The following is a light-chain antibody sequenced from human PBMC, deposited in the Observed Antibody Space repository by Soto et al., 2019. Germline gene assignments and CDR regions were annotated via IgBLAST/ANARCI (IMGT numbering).Light chain of an antibody. CDR3: ETWDSNTVI. CDR1: SGHSSYI. Sequence: QAVVTQSSSASASLGSSVKLTCTLSSGHSSYIIAWHQQQPGKAPRYLMKLDNSGSYNKGSGVPDRFSGSSSGADRYLTLSNLQFEDEADYYCETWDSNTVIFGGGTKVTVL. J-gene: IGLJ2*01. V-gene: IGLV4-60*02. CDR2: LDNSGSY.